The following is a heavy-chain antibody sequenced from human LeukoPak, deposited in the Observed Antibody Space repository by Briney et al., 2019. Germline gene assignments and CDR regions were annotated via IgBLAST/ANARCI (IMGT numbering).Heavy chain of an antibody. CDR3: ARHVFRPTMLLYFDWYTSSPDYYYYGMHG. CDR2: IYYSGST. D-gene: IGHD3-9*01. CDR1: GGSISSYY. J-gene: IGHJ6*04. Sequence: AETLTLTCTVSGGSISSYYWNWIRQPPGKGLEWVGYIYYSGSTNYNPSLKSRVTISLGTSKNKLSLKHIYVLAADDAAFYCARHVFRPTMLLYFDWYTSSPDYYYYGMHGCGEGTMIAVSA. V-gene: IGHV4-59*08.